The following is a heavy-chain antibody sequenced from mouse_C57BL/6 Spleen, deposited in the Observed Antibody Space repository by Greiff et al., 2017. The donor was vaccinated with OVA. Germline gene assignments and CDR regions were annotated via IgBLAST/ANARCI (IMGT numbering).Heavy chain of an antibody. V-gene: IGHV1-82*01. CDR1: GYAFSSSW. D-gene: IGHD1-1*01. J-gene: IGHJ4*01. CDR3: AREVVEGDYYAMDY. CDR2: IYPGDGDT. Sequence: VKLVESGPELVKPGASVKISCKASGYAFSSSWMNWVKQRPGKGLEWIGRIYPGDGDTNYNGKFKGEATLTADRSSSTAYMQLSSLTSEDSAVYFGAREVVEGDYYAMDYWGQGTSVTVSS.